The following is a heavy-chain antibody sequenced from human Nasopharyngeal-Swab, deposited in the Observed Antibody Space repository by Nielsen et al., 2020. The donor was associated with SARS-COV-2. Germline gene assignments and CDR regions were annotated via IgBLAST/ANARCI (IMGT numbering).Heavy chain of an antibody. J-gene: IGHJ6*02. V-gene: IGHV4-61*02. D-gene: IGHD2-2*01. CDR3: ARGRVVPAASRYGMDV. CDR2: IYTSGST. Sequence: WIRQPPGKGLEWIGRIYTSGSTNYNPSLKSRVTISVDTSKNQFSLKPSSVTAADTAVYYCARGRVVPAASRYGMDVWGQGTTVTVSS.